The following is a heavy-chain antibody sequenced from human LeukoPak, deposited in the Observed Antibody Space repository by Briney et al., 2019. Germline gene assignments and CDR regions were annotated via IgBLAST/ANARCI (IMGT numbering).Heavy chain of an antibody. J-gene: IGHJ4*02. Sequence: SGGSLRLSCAASGFIFSNYGMNWVRQAPGKGLEWVAAISASGSATSYADSVRGRFTISRDNSKNTLYLQMNSLRAEDTAVYYCARRTPYYDSSGYSLGFDYWGQGTLVTVSS. CDR2: ISASGSAT. CDR3: ARRTPYYDSSGYSLGFDY. CDR1: GFIFSNYG. V-gene: IGHV3-23*01. D-gene: IGHD3-22*01.